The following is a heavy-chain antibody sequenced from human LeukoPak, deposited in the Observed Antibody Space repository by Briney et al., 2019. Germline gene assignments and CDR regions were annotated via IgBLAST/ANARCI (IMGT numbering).Heavy chain of an antibody. CDR3: ARAEWELSSTTEGDFDY. CDR2: INPNSGGT. V-gene: IGHV1-2*02. J-gene: IGHJ4*02. D-gene: IGHD1-26*01. Sequence: GASVKVSCKASGYTFTGYYMHWVRQAPGQGLEWMGWINPNSGGTNYVQKFQGRVTMTRDTSISTAYMELSRLRSDDTAVYYCARAEWELSSTTEGDFDYWGQGTLVTVSS. CDR1: GYTFTGYY.